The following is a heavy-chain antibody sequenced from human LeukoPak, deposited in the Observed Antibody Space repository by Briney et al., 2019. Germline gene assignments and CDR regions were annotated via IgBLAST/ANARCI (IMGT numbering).Heavy chain of an antibody. Sequence: GRSVRLSCAACGFIFSSYGMHWVGQAPGKGLEWVAVISYEGSNKYYADSVKGRFTISRDNSKNTLYLQMNSLRAEDTAVYYCARGYGKYDYWSGNYHGMAVWGQGTTLTVSS. CDR3: ARGYGKYDYWSGNYHGMAV. CDR2: ISYEGSNK. V-gene: IGHV3-30-3*01. D-gene: IGHD3-3*01. J-gene: IGHJ6*02. CDR1: GFIFSSYG.